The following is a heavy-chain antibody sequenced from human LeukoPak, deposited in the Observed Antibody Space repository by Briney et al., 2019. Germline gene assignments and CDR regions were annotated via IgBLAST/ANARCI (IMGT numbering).Heavy chain of an antibody. D-gene: IGHD6-19*01. Sequence: GASVKVSCKTSGYTFTGYYMHWVRQAPGQGLEWMGRINPNSGGTSYAQKFQGRVTMTRDTSISTVYMELSRLRSDDTAVYYCAFEVLSSGWVSWGQGTLVTVSS. V-gene: IGHV1-2*06. CDR2: INPNSGGT. CDR1: GYTFTGYY. J-gene: IGHJ5*02. CDR3: AFEVLSSGWVS.